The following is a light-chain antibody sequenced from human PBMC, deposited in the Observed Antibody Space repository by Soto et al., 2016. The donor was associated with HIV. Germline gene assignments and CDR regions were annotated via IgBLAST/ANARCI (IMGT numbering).Light chain of an antibody. V-gene: IGKV1-NL1*01. CDR2: AAS. J-gene: IGKJ2*01. CDR1: QDISSS. CDR3: QQYYSPPYT. Sequence: DIQMTQPPSSLSASVGDRVTISCRASQDISSSLAWYQQKPGKAPKLLLYAASILESGVPSRFSGSGSRTDCALTISSLQPEDFATYYCQQYYSPPYTFGQGTKLEIK.